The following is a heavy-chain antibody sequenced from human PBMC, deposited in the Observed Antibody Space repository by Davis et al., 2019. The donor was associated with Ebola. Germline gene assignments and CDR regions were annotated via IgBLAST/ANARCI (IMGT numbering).Heavy chain of an antibody. Sequence: SETLSLTCAISGDSVSSNSVVWNWIRQSPSRGLEWLGRTYYRSKWYNDYAVSVKSRITINPDTSKNQFSLQLNSVTPEDTAVYYCAREGSSSEEIYYYYGMDVWGQGTTVTVSS. V-gene: IGHV6-1*01. D-gene: IGHD6-6*01. CDR1: GDSVSSNSVV. CDR3: AREGSSSEEIYYYYGMDV. J-gene: IGHJ6*02. CDR2: TYYRSKWYN.